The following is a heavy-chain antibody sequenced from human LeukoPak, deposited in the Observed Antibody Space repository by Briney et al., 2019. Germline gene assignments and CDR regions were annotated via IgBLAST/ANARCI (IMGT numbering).Heavy chain of an antibody. CDR1: GFTFSSYS. D-gene: IGHD4-17*01. V-gene: IGHV3-66*01. J-gene: IGHJ4*02. CDR2: IYSGGST. CDR3: ARDHYGDYVYDF. Sequence: GGSLRLSCAASGFTFSSYSMNWVRQAPGKGLEWVSVIYSGGSTYYADSVKGRFTISRDNSKNTLYLQMNSLRAEDTAVYYCARDHYGDYVYDFWGQGTLVTVSS.